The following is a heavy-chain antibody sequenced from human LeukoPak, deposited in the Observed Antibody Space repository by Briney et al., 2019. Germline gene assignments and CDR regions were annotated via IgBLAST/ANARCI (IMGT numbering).Heavy chain of an antibody. CDR3: AKDARRTNGWYFFDY. V-gene: IGHV3-23*01. Sequence: GVLRLSCAASGFAFSNLAMGWVRQAPGQGLEWVSVISDSVSLTYYADSVKGRFTISRDNSKNTLFLQMNSLRAEDTAVYYCAKDARRTNGWYFFDYWGQGTLVTV. J-gene: IGHJ4*02. CDR2: ISDSVSLT. CDR1: GFAFSNLA. D-gene: IGHD6-19*01.